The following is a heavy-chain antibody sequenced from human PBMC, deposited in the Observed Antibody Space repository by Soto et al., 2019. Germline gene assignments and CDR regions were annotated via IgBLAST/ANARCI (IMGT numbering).Heavy chain of an antibody. J-gene: IGHJ5*02. V-gene: IGHV1-3*01. Sequence: QVQLVQSGAEVKKPGASVKVSCKASGYPFISYVIHWVRQAPGQRLEWMGWINAGNGDAKCSQKFQDRVTITWDTAASTGHMEVSSLRSEDTAVYYCAGDRYCTNGVCYTGWFDPWGQGTLVTVSS. D-gene: IGHD2-8*01. CDR2: INAGNGDA. CDR1: GYPFISYV. CDR3: AGDRYCTNGVCYTGWFDP.